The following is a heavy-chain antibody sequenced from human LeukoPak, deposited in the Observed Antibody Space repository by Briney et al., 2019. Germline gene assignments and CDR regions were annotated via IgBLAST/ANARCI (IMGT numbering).Heavy chain of an antibody. V-gene: IGHV3-48*04. CDR2: ISSDSGTI. Sequence: SGGSLRLSCGASGLTFSTYSMNWVRQAPGKGLEWVSYISSDSGTIYYADSVKGRFTISRDNAKNSLYLQMNSLRAEDTAVYYCARTYDSSGSDAFDIWGQGTMVTVSS. J-gene: IGHJ3*02. CDR3: ARTYDSSGSDAFDI. CDR1: GLTFSTYS. D-gene: IGHD3-22*01.